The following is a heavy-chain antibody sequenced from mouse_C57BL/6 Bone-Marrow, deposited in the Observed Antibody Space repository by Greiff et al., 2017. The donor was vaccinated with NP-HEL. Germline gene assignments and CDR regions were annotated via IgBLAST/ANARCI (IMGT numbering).Heavy chain of an antibody. CDR1: GYTFTDYN. CDR2: INPNNGGT. V-gene: IGHV1-22*01. D-gene: IGHD2-3*01. Sequence: EVQLQQSGPELVKPGASVKMSCKASGYTFTDYNMHWVKQSHGKSLEWIGYINPNNGGTSYNQKFKGKATLTVNKSSSTAYMELRSLTSEDSAVYYCASDGYVGIFAYWGQGTLVTVSA. CDR3: ASDGYVGIFAY. J-gene: IGHJ3*01.